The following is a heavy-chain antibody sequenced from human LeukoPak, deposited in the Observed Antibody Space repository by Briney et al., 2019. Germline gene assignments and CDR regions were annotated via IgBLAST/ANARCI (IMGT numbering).Heavy chain of an antibody. Sequence: ASVKVSCKASGYTFTGYYMHWVRQAPGQGLEWMGWINPNSGGTNYAQKFQGRVTMTRDTSIRTAYMELSRLRSDDTAVYYCAREGGSFDNDGFDIWAQGTLVTVSP. V-gene: IGHV1-2*02. D-gene: IGHD1-26*01. J-gene: IGHJ3*02. CDR3: AREGGSFDNDGFDI. CDR2: INPNSGGT. CDR1: GYTFTGYY.